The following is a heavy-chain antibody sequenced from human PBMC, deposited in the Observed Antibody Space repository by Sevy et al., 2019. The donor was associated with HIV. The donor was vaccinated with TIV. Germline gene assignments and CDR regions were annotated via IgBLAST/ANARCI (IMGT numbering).Heavy chain of an antibody. CDR2: IKSKPDGGTT. Sequence: GGSLRLSCAASGFTFTYAWMSWVRQAPGKGLEWVGRIKSKPDGGTTDYAAPVKGRFNISRDDSKNTLYLQMNSLNTVDSAVYYCATDPIIVLLVTDGMDVWGQGTTVTVSS. D-gene: IGHD2-8*01. CDR1: GFTFTYAW. J-gene: IGHJ6*02. V-gene: IGHV3-15*01. CDR3: ATDPIIVLLVTDGMDV.